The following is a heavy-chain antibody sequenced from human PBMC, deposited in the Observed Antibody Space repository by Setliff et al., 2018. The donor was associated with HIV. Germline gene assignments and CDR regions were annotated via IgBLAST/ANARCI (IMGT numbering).Heavy chain of an antibody. J-gene: IGHJ3*02. V-gene: IGHV4-4*07. CDR1: GGSLSSYY. CDR2: IYSSGST. Sequence: TLSLTCTVSGGSLSSYYWSWIRQPAGKGLEWIGRIYSSGSTNYSPSLNSRVTMSVDTSKNQFSLRLSSVTAADTAVYYCARVGLYCSGGSCYSSAFDIWGQGTMVTVSS. CDR3: ARVGLYCSGGSCYSSAFDI. D-gene: IGHD2-15*01.